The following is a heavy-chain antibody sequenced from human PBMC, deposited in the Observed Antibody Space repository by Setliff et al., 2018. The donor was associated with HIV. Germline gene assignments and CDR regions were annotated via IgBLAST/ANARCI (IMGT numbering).Heavy chain of an antibody. D-gene: IGHD6-13*01. V-gene: IGHV3-23*01. Sequence: GGSLRLSCAANGITFSSYAMTWVRQAPGKGLNWVSSITASGGKTYYADSMKGRFTISRDNSENTLYLQMSNLRVDDTAVYYCARDCRVGWVFTYGMDVWGQGTLVTVSS. CDR2: ITASGGKT. CDR1: GITFSSYA. J-gene: IGHJ6*02. CDR3: ARDCRVGWVFTYGMDV.